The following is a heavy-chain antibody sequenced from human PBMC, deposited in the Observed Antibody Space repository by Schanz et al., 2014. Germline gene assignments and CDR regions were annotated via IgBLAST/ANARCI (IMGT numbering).Heavy chain of an antibody. V-gene: IGHV3-20*04. Sequence: EVPLVESGGGVVRPGGSLRLSCAASGFTFDDYAMSWVRQAPGKGLEWVSAINWSDGSTGYADSVKGRFTISRDNGKNSLYLQMNSLRAEDTALYYCARDAVTSVLTPGFYYWGQGTLVTVSS. D-gene: IGHD4-17*01. CDR1: GFTFDDYA. CDR3: ARDAVTSVLTPGFYY. J-gene: IGHJ4*02. CDR2: INWSDGST.